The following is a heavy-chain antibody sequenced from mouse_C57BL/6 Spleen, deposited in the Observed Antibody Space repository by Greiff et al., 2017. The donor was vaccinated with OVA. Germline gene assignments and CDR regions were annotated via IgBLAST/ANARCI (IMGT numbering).Heavy chain of an antibody. CDR2: IDPSDSYT. CDR1: GYTFTSYW. CDR3: ARRFTTVVAPYAMDY. V-gene: IGHV1-59*01. D-gene: IGHD1-1*01. Sequence: QVQLQQPGAELVRPGTSVKLSCKASGYTFTSYWMHWVKQRPGQGLEWIGVIDPSDSYTNYNQKFKGKATLTVDTSSSTAYMPLSSLTSEDSAVYYCARRFTTVVAPYAMDYWGQGTSVTVSS. J-gene: IGHJ4*01.